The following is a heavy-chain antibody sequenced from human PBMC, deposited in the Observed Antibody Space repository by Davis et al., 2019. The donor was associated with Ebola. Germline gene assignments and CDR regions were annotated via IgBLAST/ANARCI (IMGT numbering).Heavy chain of an antibody. D-gene: IGHD5-12*01. CDR3: AKEEGMRRRWMAHFDY. Sequence: PGGSLRLSCAASGFAFSRHAMHWVRQAPGKGLEWVPAITYDQSTRYYVDSVKGRFTISRDNSKNMLFLQMNSLRAEDTAVYYCAKEEGMRRRWMAHFDYWGWGTQVTVSS. CDR2: ITYDQSTR. J-gene: IGHJ4*02. V-gene: IGHV3-30-3*02. CDR1: GFAFSRHA.